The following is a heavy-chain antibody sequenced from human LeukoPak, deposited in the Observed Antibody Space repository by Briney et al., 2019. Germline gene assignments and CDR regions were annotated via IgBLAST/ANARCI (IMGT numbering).Heavy chain of an antibody. V-gene: IGHV3-48*04. CDR3: ARDVFGCSSTSCHTRGNWFDP. CDR1: GFTFSSYS. Sequence: GGSLRLSCAASGFTFSSYSMNWVRQAPGKGLEWVSYISSSSSTIYYADSVKGRFTISRDNAKNSLYLQMNSLRAEDTAVYYCARDVFGCSSTSCHTRGNWFDPWGQGTLVTVSS. CDR2: ISSSSSTI. D-gene: IGHD2-2*01. J-gene: IGHJ5*02.